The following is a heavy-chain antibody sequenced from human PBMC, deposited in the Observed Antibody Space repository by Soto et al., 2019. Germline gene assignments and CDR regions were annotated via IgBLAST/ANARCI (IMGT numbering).Heavy chain of an antibody. J-gene: IGHJ4*01. CDR2: ISGRGGST. CDR1: GFTFNNYA. Sequence: PGGSLRLSCAASGFTFNNYAMSWVRQTPDKWLEWVSAISGRGGSTYYADSVKGRFTMSRHNAKNSLYLQMDSLRADDTAVYYWARASGCGSGTSVNHYVYCGGHGPLVTVSS. V-gene: IGHV3-23*01. D-gene: IGHD3-10*01. CDR3: ARASGCGSGTSVNHYVYC.